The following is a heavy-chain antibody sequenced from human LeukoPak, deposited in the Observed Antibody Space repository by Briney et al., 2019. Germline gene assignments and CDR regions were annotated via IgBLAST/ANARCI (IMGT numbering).Heavy chain of an antibody. V-gene: IGHV3-7*01. CDR1: GFTFSSYW. Sequence: GGSLRLSCAASGFTFSSYWMSWVRQAPGRGLEWVANIKQDGSEKYYVDSVKGRFTISRDNAKKSLYLQMNSLRAEDTAVYYCARVDGYKLYYFDYWGQGTLVTVSS. CDR3: ARVDGYKLYYFDY. J-gene: IGHJ4*02. CDR2: IKQDGSEK. D-gene: IGHD5-24*01.